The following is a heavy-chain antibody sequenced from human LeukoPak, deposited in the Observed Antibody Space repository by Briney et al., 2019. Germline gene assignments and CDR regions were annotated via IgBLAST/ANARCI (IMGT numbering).Heavy chain of an antibody. D-gene: IGHD2-2*01. CDR3: AKGGRGTYCSSTSCYGALGFDY. J-gene: IGHJ4*02. Sequence: GGSLRLSCAASGFTFSSNGMHWVRQAPGKGLEWVAVISYDGSNKYYADSVKGRFTISRDNSKNTPYLQMNSLRAEDTAVHYCAKGGRGTYCSSTSCYGALGFDYWGQGTLVTVSS. V-gene: IGHV3-30*18. CDR1: GFTFSSNG. CDR2: ISYDGSNK.